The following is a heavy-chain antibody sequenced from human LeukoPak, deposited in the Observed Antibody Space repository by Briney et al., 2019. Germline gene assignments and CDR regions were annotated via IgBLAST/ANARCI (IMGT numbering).Heavy chain of an antibody. CDR2: IIPIFGTA. D-gene: IGHD3-10*01. CDR1: GYTFTSYA. V-gene: IGHV1-69*06. CDR3: ARSAQLWFGELLGTRGYYFDY. Sequence: SVKVSCKASGYTFTSYAISWVRQAPGQGLEWMGGIIPIFGTANYAQKSQGRVTITADKSTSTAYMELSSLRSEDTAVYYCARSAQLWFGELLGTRGYYFDYWGQGTLVTVSS. J-gene: IGHJ4*02.